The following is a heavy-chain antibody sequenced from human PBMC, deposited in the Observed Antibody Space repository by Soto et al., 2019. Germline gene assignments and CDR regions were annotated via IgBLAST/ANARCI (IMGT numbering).Heavy chain of an antibody. D-gene: IGHD2-2*01. J-gene: IGHJ4*02. Sequence: EVQLLDSGGGWVQPGGSLRLSCVASGFVFSDYAMSWVRQAPGKGLEWVSAISAGGSDTYYADSVKGRFTVSRVNSKNTLYLQMTTLRAEDTAIYYCASVPIWCGSSSCYTEGFDSWGQGTVVTVSS. CDR1: GFVFSDYA. V-gene: IGHV3-23*01. CDR3: ASVPIWCGSSSCYTEGFDS. CDR2: ISAGGSDT.